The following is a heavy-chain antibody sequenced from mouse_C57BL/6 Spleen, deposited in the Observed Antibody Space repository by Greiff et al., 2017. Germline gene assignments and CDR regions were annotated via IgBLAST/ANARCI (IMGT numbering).Heavy chain of an antibody. D-gene: IGHD3-3*01. CDR2: IYPRSGNT. V-gene: IGHV1-81*01. CDR1: GYTFTSYG. Sequence: QVQLQQSGAELARPGASVKLSCKACGYTFTSYGISWVKQRTGQGLEWIGEIYPRSGNTYYNEKFKGKATLTADKSSSTAYMELRSLTSEDSAVYFCARVGDDAMDYWGQGTSVTVSS. J-gene: IGHJ4*01. CDR3: ARVGDDAMDY.